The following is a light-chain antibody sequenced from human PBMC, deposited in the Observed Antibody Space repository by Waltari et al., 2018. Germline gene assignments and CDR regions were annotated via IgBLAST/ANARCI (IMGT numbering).Light chain of an antibody. J-gene: IGLJ1*01. CDR2: GVS. CDR3: LSYSGRSDYV. V-gene: IGLV2-23*02. CDR1: STNVGGYHL. Sequence: QSALTQPASVSGSPGQAITISCTGTSTNVGGYHLVPWYRQYPGKAPELMIFGVSERPSGISNRLSGSKSGNTATLTISGLQAEDEADYYCLSYSGRSDYVFGTGTRV.